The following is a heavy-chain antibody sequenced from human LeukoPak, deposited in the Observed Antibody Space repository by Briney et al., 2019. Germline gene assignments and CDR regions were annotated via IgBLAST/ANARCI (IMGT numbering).Heavy chain of an antibody. CDR1: GFVFTSYG. CDR3: ARLASTYYYGSGSYYDY. J-gene: IGHJ4*02. D-gene: IGHD3-10*01. Sequence: ASVKVSCKASGFVFTSYGFTWVRQAPGQGLEWMGIINPSGGSTSYAQKFQGRVTMTRDTSTSTVYMELSSLRSEDTAVYYCARLASTYYYGSGSYYDYWGQGTLVTVSS. V-gene: IGHV1-46*01. CDR2: INPSGGST.